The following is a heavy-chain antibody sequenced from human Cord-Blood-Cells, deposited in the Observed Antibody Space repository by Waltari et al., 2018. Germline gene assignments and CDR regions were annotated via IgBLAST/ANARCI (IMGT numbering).Heavy chain of an antibody. D-gene: IGHD4-4*01. V-gene: IGHV4-34*01. CDR3: ARGSGVTTNFDY. CDR1: GGSFSGYY. CDR2: IYHSGRT. Sequence: QVQLQQWGAGLLKPSETLSLTCAVYGGSFSGYYWCWIRQPPGKGLEWIGEIYHSGRTNSNPSLKGRVTISVDTSKNQFSLKLSSVTAADTAVYYCARGSGVTTNFDYWGQGTLVTVSS. J-gene: IGHJ4*02.